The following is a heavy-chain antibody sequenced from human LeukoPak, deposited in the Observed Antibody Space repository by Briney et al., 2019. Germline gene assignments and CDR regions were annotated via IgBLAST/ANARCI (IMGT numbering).Heavy chain of an antibody. J-gene: IGHJ4*02. Sequence: GSLRLSCAASGFTFDDYGMSWIRQPPGKGLEWIGEINHSGSTNYNPSLKSRVTISVDTSKNQFSLKLSSVTAADTAVYYCARHVIRRGIVVVIGHFDYWGQGTLVTVSS. V-gene: IGHV4-34*01. D-gene: IGHD3-22*01. CDR1: GFTFDDYG. CDR3: ARHVIRRGIVVVIGHFDY. CDR2: INHSGST.